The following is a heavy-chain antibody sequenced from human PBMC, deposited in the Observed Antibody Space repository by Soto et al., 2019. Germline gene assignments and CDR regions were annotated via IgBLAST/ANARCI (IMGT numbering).Heavy chain of an antibody. Sequence: ASVKVSCKASGYTFTSYGISWVRQAPGRGLEWMGWISAYNGNTNYAQKLQGRATMTTDTSTSTAYMELRSLRSDDTAVYYCARDDYVYYNLYYYYGMDVWCQGISVSLSS. J-gene: IGHJ6*02. CDR3: ARDDYVYYNLYYYYGMDV. CDR2: ISAYNGNT. V-gene: IGHV1-18*01. CDR1: GYTFTSYG. D-gene: IGHD4-17*01.